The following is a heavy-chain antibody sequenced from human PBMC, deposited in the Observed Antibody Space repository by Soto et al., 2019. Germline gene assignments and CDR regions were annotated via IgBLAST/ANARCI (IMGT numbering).Heavy chain of an antibody. Sequence: QVQLVQSGAEVKKPGSSVKVSCKASGGTFSSYAISWVRQAPGQGLEWMGGIIPIFGTANYAQKFQGRVTITADESTSTADMELRSLRSEDTAVYYWARSAESLGSRDVWGQGTTVTVSS. V-gene: IGHV1-69*01. CDR3: ARSAESLGSRDV. CDR2: IIPIFGTA. D-gene: IGHD2-2*01. CDR1: GGTFSSYA. J-gene: IGHJ6*02.